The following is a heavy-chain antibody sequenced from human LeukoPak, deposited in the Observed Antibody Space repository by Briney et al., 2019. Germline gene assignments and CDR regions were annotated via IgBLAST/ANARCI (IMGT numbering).Heavy chain of an antibody. CDR1: GFTFSNYA. CDR2: ITIGGGST. D-gene: IGHD2-21*01. CDR3: AKRPYYDFDI. J-gene: IGHJ3*02. Sequence: PGGSLRLSCAASGFTFSNYAMNWGRQAPGKGPEWVSAITIGGGSTYYADSVKGRFTISRDNSKNMLYLQMNSLRAEDTAVYYCAKRPYYDFDIWGQGTVVTVSS. V-gene: IGHV3-23*01.